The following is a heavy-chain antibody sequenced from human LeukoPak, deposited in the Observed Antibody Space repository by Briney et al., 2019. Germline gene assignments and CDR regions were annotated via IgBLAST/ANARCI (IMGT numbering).Heavy chain of an antibody. D-gene: IGHD3-22*01. CDR3: ARDGPYYYDSSGYYSAVENWLDP. Sequence: GGSLRLSCAASGFTVSSNYMSWVRQAPGKGLEWVSVIYSGGSTYYADSVKGRFTISRDNSKNTLYLQMNSLRAEDTAVYYCARDGPYYYDSSGYYSAVENWLDPWGQGTLVTVSS. CDR1: GFTVSSNY. CDR2: IYSGGST. J-gene: IGHJ5*02. V-gene: IGHV3-53*01.